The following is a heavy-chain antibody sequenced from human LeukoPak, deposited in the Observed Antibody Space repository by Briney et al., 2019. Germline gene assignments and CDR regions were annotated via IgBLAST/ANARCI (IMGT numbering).Heavy chain of an antibody. D-gene: IGHD7-27*01. CDR1: GFTFSSYA. CDR3: AKLATGDDAFDI. V-gene: IGHV3-23*01. Sequence: PGGSLRLSCVASGFTFSSYAMNWARQAPGKGLEWVSAISGSGDNTYYADSVKGRFTISRDNSKNTLYLQVNSLRAEDTAVYCCAKLATGDDAFDIWGQGTMVTVSS. CDR2: ISGSGDNT. J-gene: IGHJ3*02.